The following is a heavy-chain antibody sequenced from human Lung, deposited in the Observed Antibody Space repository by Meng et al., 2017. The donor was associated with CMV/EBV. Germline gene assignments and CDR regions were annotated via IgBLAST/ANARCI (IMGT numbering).Heavy chain of an antibody. CDR3: ARVVTALWGYYFDY. CDR2: IYHSGST. J-gene: IGHJ4*02. V-gene: IGHV4-4*02. Sequence: QVQLRDAGPGLVKPSGTLSLTGAVSGGSISRSNWWSWVRQPPGKWLEWIGEIYHSGSTNYNPSLKSRVTISVDKSKNQFSLKLSSVTAADTAVYYCARVVTALWGYYFDYWGQGTLVTVSS. D-gene: IGHD2-21*02. CDR1: GGSISRSNW.